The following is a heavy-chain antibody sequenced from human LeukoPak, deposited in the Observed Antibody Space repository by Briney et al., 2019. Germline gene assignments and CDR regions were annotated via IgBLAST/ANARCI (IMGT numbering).Heavy chain of an antibody. D-gene: IGHD3-3*02. V-gene: IGHV4-34*01. CDR3: ARGINVASAFDI. CDR2: INHSGST. Sequence: SETLSLTCAVYGESFSGYYWSWIRQPPGKGLEWIGEINHSGSTNYNPSLKSRVTISVDTSKNQFSLKLSSVTAADTAVYYCARGINVASAFDIWGQGTMVTVSS. CDR1: GESFSGYY. J-gene: IGHJ3*02.